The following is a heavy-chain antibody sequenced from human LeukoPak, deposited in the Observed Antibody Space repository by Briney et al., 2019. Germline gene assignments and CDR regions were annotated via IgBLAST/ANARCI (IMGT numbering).Heavy chain of an antibody. Sequence: SETLSLTCTVSGRSISSGGYSWSWLRQHPVKGLEWFGYIYYSGSTYYNPSLKSRVTISVDTSKNQFSLKLSSVTAADTAVYYCARAPGFGVGGVDYWGQGTLVTVSS. J-gene: IGHJ4*02. CDR3: ARAPGFGVGGVDY. CDR2: IYYSGST. CDR1: GRSISSGGYS. D-gene: IGHD3-3*01. V-gene: IGHV4-31*03.